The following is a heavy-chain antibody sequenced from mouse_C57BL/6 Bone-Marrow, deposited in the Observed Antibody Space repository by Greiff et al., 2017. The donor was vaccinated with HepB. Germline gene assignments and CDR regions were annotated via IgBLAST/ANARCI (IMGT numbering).Heavy chain of an antibody. V-gene: IGHV6-6*01. Sequence: EVMLVDSGGGLVQPGGSMKLSCAASGFTFSDAWMDWVRQSPEKGLEWVAEIRNKANNHATYYAESVKGRFTISRDDSKSSVYLQMNSLRAEDTGIYYCTRQAFITTVVAHWYFDVWGTGTTVTVSS. CDR2: IRNKANNHAT. CDR1: GFTFSDAW. J-gene: IGHJ1*03. CDR3: TRQAFITTVVAHWYFDV. D-gene: IGHD1-1*01.